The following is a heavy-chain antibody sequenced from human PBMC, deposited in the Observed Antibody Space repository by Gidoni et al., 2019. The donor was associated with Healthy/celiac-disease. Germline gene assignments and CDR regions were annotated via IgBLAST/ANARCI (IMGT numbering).Heavy chain of an antibody. V-gene: IGHV3-48*01. CDR3: APTGRYSSSSFPYYYGMDV. D-gene: IGHD6-6*01. Sequence: EVQLVESGGGLVQPGGSLRLSWAASGVTVSSDSMNGVRQAPGTGLEWVSYISSSSSTIYYADSVKGRFTISRDNAKNSLYLQMNSLRAEDTAVYYCAPTGRYSSSSFPYYYGMDVWGQGTTVTVSS. J-gene: IGHJ6*02. CDR2: ISSSSSTI. CDR1: GVTVSSDS.